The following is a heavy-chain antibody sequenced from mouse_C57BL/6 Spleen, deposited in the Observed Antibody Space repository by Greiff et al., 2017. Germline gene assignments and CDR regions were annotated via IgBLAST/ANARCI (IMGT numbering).Heavy chain of an antibody. CDR2: IDPNSGGT. V-gene: IGHV1-72*01. CDR3: ARALYDGYYDGFDY. J-gene: IGHJ2*01. D-gene: IGHD2-3*01. Sequence: QVQLKQPGAELVKPGASVKLSCKASGYTFTSYWMHWVKQRPGRGLEWIGRIDPNSGGTKYNEKFKSKATLTVDKPSSTAYMQLSSLTSEDSAVYYCARALYDGYYDGFDYWGQGTTLTVSS. CDR1: GYTFTSYW.